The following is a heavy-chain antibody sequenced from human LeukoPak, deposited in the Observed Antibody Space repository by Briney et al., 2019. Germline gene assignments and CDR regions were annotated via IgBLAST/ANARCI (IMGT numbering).Heavy chain of an antibody. V-gene: IGHV4-39*07. CDR1: GGSISSSSYY. D-gene: IGHD6-19*01. CDR2: IYYSGST. CDR3: ARISSGWYGNYYYYMDV. J-gene: IGHJ6*03. Sequence: PSETLSLTCTVSGGSISSSSYYWGWIRQPPGKGLEWIGSIYYSGSTYYNPSLKSRVTISVDTSKNQFSLKLSSVTAADTAVYYCARISSGWYGNYYYYMDVWGKGTTVTVSS.